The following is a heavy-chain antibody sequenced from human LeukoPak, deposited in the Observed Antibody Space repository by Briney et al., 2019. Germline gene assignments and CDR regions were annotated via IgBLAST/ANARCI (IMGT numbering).Heavy chain of an antibody. CDR3: GRWNEGWDH. Sequence: SETLSLTCTVSGGSISGFYWDWIRQPPGKGLEWLGYIYYTGLTNYNPSLGTRITMSVDASKNQFSLKLSSVTAADTAVYYCGRWNEGWDHLGQGTLVTVSS. CDR2: IYYTGLT. D-gene: IGHD1-1*01. V-gene: IGHV4-59*01. CDR1: GGSISGFY. J-gene: IGHJ4*02.